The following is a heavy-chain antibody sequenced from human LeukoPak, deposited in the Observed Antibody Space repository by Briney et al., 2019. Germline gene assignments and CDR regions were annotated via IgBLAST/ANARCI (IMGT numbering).Heavy chain of an antibody. V-gene: IGHV3-33*01. Sequence: PGGSLRLSCAASGFTFSTYAMHWVRQAPGKGLEWVAVIWHDGSNKYYADSVKGRFIISRDNSKNTLYLQMDSLRAEDTAVYYCARSQYCSGGSCYRLGDYWGQGTLVTVSS. CDR3: ARSQYCSGGSCYRLGDY. CDR2: IWHDGSNK. CDR1: GFTFSTYA. J-gene: IGHJ4*02. D-gene: IGHD2-15*01.